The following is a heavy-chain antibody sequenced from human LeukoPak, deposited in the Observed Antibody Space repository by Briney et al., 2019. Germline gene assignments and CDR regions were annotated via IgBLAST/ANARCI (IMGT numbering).Heavy chain of an antibody. D-gene: IGHD3-10*01. CDR2: IYYSGST. Sequence: PSETLSLTCTVSGGSISSYYWSWIRQPPEKGLEWIGYIYYSGSTNYNPSLTSRDTISVDTSKNQFSLKLSSVTAADTAMYYCARAAMVRGVPIYYFDYWGQGTLVTVSS. CDR1: GGSISSYY. V-gene: IGHV4-59*01. CDR3: ARAAMVRGVPIYYFDY. J-gene: IGHJ4*02.